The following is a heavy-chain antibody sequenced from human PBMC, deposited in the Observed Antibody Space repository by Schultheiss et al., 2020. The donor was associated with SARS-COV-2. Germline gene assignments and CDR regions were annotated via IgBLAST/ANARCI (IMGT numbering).Heavy chain of an antibody. CDR2: INNDGRTT. D-gene: IGHD4-23*01. V-gene: IGHV3-74*01. CDR1: GFTLSNHW. CDR3: ARDHFGYNSLDY. J-gene: IGHJ4*02. Sequence: GESLKISCAASGFTLSNHWMHWVRQAPGKGLVWVSRINNDGRTTHYADSVKGRFTISRDNAKNTLYLQMNSLRAEDTAVYYCARDHFGYNSLDYWGQGTVVTVSS.